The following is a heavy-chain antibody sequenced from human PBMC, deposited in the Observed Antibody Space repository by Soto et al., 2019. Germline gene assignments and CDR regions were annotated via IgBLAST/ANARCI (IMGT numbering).Heavy chain of an antibody. CDR2: IIPILGIA. V-gene: IGHV1-69*02. CDR1: GDRNSGYI. Sequence: VKLSRKASGDRNSGYIIGWGRIAPGQGLEWMGRIIPILGIANYAQKFQGRVTITADKSTSTAYMELSSLRSEDTAVYYCASEVIGLDNDILTGYRPFDYWGQGTLVTVSS. CDR3: ASEVIGLDNDILTGYRPFDY. J-gene: IGHJ4*02. D-gene: IGHD3-9*01.